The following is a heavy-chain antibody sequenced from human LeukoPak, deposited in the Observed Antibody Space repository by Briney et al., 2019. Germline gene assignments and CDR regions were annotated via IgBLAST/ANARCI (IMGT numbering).Heavy chain of an antibody. Sequence: SETLSLTCTVSGGPISSGGYSWSWIRQHPGKGLEWIGYIYYSGSTYYNPSLKSRVTISVDTSKNQFSLKLSSVTAADTAVYYCARDRITIFGVVTQGYGMDVWGQGTTVTVSS. J-gene: IGHJ6*02. CDR2: IYYSGST. D-gene: IGHD3-3*01. V-gene: IGHV4-31*03. CDR1: GGPISSGGYS. CDR3: ARDRITIFGVVTQGYGMDV.